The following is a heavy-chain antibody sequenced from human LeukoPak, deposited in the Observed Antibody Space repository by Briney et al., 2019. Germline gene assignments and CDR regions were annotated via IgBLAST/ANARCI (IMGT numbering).Heavy chain of an antibody. V-gene: IGHV4-59*12. D-gene: IGHD3-16*02. CDR3: ARRYYDYVWGSYPPDY. J-gene: IGHJ4*02. CDR2: IYYSGST. CDR1: GGSISSYY. Sequence: SETLSLTCTVSGGSISSYYWSWIRQPPGKGLEWIGYIYYSGSTNYNPSLKSRVTISVDTSKNQFSLKLSSVTAADTAVYYCARRYYDYVWGSYPPDYWGQGTLVTVSS.